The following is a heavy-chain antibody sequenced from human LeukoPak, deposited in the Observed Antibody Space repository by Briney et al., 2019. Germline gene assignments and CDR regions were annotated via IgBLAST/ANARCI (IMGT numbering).Heavy chain of an antibody. CDR1: GFTFSSYW. V-gene: IGHV3-7*01. Sequence: GGSLRLSCAAPGFTFSSYWMSWVRQAPGKGLEWVANIKQDGSEKYYVDSVKGRFTISRDNAKNSLYLQMNSLRAEDTAVYYCAREYYDFWSGYYPLFDYWGQGTLVTVSS. J-gene: IGHJ4*02. CDR2: IKQDGSEK. D-gene: IGHD3-3*01. CDR3: AREYYDFWSGYYPLFDY.